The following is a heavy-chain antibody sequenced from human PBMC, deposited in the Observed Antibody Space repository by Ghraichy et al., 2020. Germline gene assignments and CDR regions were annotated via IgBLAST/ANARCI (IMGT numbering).Heavy chain of an antibody. V-gene: IGHV4-39*01. J-gene: IGHJ4*02. D-gene: IGHD6-13*01. Sequence: ESLNISCTVSGGSISSSSYYWGWIRQPPGKGLEWIGSIYYSGSTYYNPSLKSRVTISVDTSKNQFSLKLSSVTAADTAVYYCARIRSSSWFSPYYFDYWGQGTLVTVSS. CDR3: ARIRSSSWFSPYYFDY. CDR2: IYYSGST. CDR1: GGSISSSSYY.